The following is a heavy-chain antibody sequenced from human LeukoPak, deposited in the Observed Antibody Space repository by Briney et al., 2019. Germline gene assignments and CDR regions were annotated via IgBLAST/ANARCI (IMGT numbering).Heavy chain of an antibody. CDR2: IYYSGST. CDR1: GGSISSYY. Sequence: ASETLSPTCTVSGGSISSYYWSWIRQPPGKGLEWIGYIYYSGSTNYNPSLKSRVTISVDTSKNQFSLKLSSVTAADTAVYYCARGGYYDSSDAFDIWGQGTMVTVSS. V-gene: IGHV4-59*01. J-gene: IGHJ3*02. D-gene: IGHD3-22*01. CDR3: ARGGYYDSSDAFDI.